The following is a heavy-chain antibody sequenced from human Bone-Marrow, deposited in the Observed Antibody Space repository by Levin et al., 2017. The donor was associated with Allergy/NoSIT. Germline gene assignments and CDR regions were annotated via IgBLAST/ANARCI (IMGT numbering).Heavy chain of an antibody. Sequence: SCAASGFSFSIYGMHWVRQAPGKGLEWVALISYDGSKKYYADSVKGRFTISRDNSKNVLYVQMNSLRVEDTVWYYCAMDSGYQENFYHYGLDVWGQGTTVTVSS. V-gene: IGHV3-30*03. CDR3: AMDSGYQENFYHYGLDV. D-gene: IGHD5-12*01. J-gene: IGHJ6*02. CDR2: ISYDGSKK. CDR1: GFSFSIYG.